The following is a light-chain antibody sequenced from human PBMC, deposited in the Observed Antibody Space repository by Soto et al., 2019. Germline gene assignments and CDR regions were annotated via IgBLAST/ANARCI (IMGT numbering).Light chain of an antibody. CDR1: SSDVGNYNF. CDR2: DVS. V-gene: IGLV2-23*02. J-gene: IGLJ3*02. Sequence: QSALTQPASVSGSPGQSISISCTGTSSDVGNYNFVSWYQQHPGKVPKLLIYDVSNWPSGASDRFSGSKSGNTASLTISGLQPEDEADYYCCSYARSGPWVFGGGTKLTVL. CDR3: CSYARSGPWV.